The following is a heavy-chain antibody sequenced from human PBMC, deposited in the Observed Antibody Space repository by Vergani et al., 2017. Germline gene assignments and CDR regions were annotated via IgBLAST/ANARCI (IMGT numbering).Heavy chain of an antibody. CDR1: GFSFDDFG. CDR2: ISWNGVST. D-gene: IGHD2-21*01. CDR3: AKARDPNCKGGNCYSYYYGLDL. Sequence: EEQLVESGGTVVRPGESLRLSCRGSGFSFDDFGLSWVRQAPGKRLEWISHISWNGVSTDYGDSLKGRITISRDNRKNSLFLHMSSLRAEDTAIYYCAKARDPNCKGGNCYSYYYGLDLWGQGTTVTVSS. V-gene: IGHV3-20*04. J-gene: IGHJ6*02.